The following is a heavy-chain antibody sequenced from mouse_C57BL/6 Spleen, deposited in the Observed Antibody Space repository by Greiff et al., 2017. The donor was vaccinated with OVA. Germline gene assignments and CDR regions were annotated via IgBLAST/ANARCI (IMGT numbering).Heavy chain of an antibody. CDR1: GYTFTDSY. CDR2: INPNNGGT. V-gene: IGHV1-26*01. Sequence: EVQLQQSGPELVKPGASVKISCKASGYTFTDSYMNWVKQSHGKSLEWIGDINPNNGGTSYNQKFKGKATLTVDKSSSTAYMELRSLTSEDSAVYYCARSITTVVATGDYFDYWGQGTTLTVSS. D-gene: IGHD1-1*01. J-gene: IGHJ2*01. CDR3: ARSITTVVATGDYFDY.